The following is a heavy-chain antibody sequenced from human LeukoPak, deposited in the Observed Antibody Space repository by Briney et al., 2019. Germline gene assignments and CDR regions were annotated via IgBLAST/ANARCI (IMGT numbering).Heavy chain of an antibody. J-gene: IGHJ6*02. CDR2: IKQDGSEK. D-gene: IGHD3-10*01. CDR1: GFTFSSYW. V-gene: IGHV3-7*03. Sequence: GGSLRLSCAASGFTFSSYWMSWVRQAPGKGLEWVANIKQDGSEKYYVDSVKGRFTISRDNAKNSLYLQMNSLRAEDTAVYYCARECRLLWFGVRPLLKIDYGMDVWGQGTTVTVSS. CDR3: ARECRLLWFGVRPLLKIDYGMDV.